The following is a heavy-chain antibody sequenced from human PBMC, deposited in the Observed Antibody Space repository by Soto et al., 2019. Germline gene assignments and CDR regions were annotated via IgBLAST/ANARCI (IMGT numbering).Heavy chain of an antibody. J-gene: IGHJ6*03. D-gene: IGHD2-2*01. V-gene: IGHV3-21*01. CDR2: ISSSSSYI. Sequence: GGSLRLSCAASGFTFSSYSMNWVRQAPGKGLEWVSSISSSSSYIYYADSVKGRFTISRDNAKNSLYLQMNSLRAEDTAVYYCARDLKDIVVVPADHISGYYMDVWGKGTTVTVSS. CDR3: ARDLKDIVVVPADHISGYYMDV. CDR1: GFTFSSYS.